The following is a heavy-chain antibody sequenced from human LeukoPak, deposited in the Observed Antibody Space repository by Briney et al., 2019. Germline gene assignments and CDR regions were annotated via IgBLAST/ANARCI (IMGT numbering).Heavy chain of an antibody. CDR1: GGSFSGYY. D-gene: IGHD2-2*01. J-gene: IGHJ5*02. CDR3: ARGAVPAATFLWFDP. Sequence: SETLSLTCAVYGGSFSGYYWSWIRQPPGKGLEWIGEINHSGSTNYNPSLKSRVTISVDTSKNQFSLKLSSVTAADTAAYYCARGAVPAATFLWFDPWGQGTLVTVSS. CDR2: INHSGST. V-gene: IGHV4-34*01.